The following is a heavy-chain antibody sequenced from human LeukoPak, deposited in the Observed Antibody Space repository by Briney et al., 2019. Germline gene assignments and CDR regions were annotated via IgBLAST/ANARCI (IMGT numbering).Heavy chain of an antibody. CDR2: INHSGST. J-gene: IGHJ4*02. Sequence: PSETLSLTCTVYGGSFSAYHWNWIRQSPGTGLEWIGAINHSGSTNYNPSLKSRVTVSLDTSKNQFSLKLSAMTGADTAVYYCAREFGEHSHSFDYWGQGTLVTVSS. CDR1: GGSFSAYH. CDR3: AREFGEHSHSFDY. V-gene: IGHV4-34*01. D-gene: IGHD3-10*01.